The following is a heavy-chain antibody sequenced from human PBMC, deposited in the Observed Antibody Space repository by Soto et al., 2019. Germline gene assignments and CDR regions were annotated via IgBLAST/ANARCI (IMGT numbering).Heavy chain of an antibody. CDR3: AKHDSEHSYGFWGFFHS. D-gene: IGHD5-18*01. CDR2: IHYGGGT. J-gene: IGHJ4*02. V-gene: IGHV4-59*01. Sequence: SETLSLTCTVSGGSMSSYYWTWIRQPPGKGLEWIGFIHYGGGTVYNPALRSRVTVTVETSKKQFSLNLSSVTAADTAVYYCAKHDSEHSYGFWGFFHSWGQGTLVT. CDR1: GGSMSSYY.